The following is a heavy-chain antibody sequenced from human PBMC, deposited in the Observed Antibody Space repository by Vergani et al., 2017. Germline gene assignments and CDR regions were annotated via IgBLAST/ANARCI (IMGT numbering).Heavy chain of an antibody. CDR2: IYYSGST. CDR1: GGSISSGGYY. Sequence: QVQLQESGPGLVKPSQTLSLTCTVSGGSISSGGYYWSWIRQHPGKGLEWIGYIYYSGSTYYNPSHKSRVTISVDTSKNQFSLKLSSVTAADTAVYYCARALYCSGGSCYSKGVDYWGQGTLVTVSS. J-gene: IGHJ4*02. CDR3: ARALYCSGGSCYSKGVDY. D-gene: IGHD2-15*01. V-gene: IGHV4-31*03.